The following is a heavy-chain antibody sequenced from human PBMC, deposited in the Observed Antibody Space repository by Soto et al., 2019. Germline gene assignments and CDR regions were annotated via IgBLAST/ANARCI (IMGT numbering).Heavy chain of an antibody. CDR2: IIPIFGTA. J-gene: IGHJ6*02. D-gene: IGHD1-26*01. Sequence: SVKVSCKASGVTFSSYAISWVRQAPGQGLEWMGGIIPIFGTANYAQKFQGRVTITADESTSTAYMELSSLRSEDTAVYYCATPVEGALDYYYGMDVWGQGTTVTVSS. CDR3: ATPVEGALDYYYGMDV. CDR1: GVTFSSYA. V-gene: IGHV1-69*13.